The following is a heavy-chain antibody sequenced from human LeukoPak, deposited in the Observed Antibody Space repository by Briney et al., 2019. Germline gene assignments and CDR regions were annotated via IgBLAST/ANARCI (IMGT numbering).Heavy chain of an antibody. J-gene: IGHJ4*02. V-gene: IGHV1-24*01. Sequence: ASVKVSCKVSGYTLTELSMHWVRRAPGKGLEWMGGFDPEDGETIYAQKFQGRVTMTEDTSTDTAYMELSSLRSEDTAVYYCATDRRRMGDFDSWGQGTLVTVSS. CDR1: GYTLTELS. CDR2: FDPEDGET. CDR3: ATDRRRMGDFDS. D-gene: IGHD1-26*01.